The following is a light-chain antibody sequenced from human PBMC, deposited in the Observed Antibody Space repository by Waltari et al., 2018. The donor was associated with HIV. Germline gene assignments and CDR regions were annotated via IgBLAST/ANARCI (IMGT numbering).Light chain of an antibody. Sequence: QSALTQPASVSGSPGQSITISCTGTSSDVGGYNYVSWYQQHPGKAPKLMIYDVSNRPSRVSNRFSGSKSGNTASLTISGLQAEDEADYYCSSYTSSSTSVFGTGTKVTVL. CDR2: DVS. CDR1: SSDVGGYNY. CDR3: SSYTSSSTSV. V-gene: IGLV2-14*03. J-gene: IGLJ1*01.